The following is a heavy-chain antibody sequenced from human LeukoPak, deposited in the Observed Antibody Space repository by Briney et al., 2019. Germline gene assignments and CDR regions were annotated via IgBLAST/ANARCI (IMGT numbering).Heavy chain of an antibody. D-gene: IGHD5-24*01. CDR3: ARDYKYAFDN. J-gene: IGHJ4*02. CDR2: IGIDSGNT. V-gene: IGHV3-48*01. CDR1: GFTFSSYA. Sequence: GGSLRLSCAASGFTFSSYAMSWVRQAPGKGLEWISYIGIDSGNTNYADSVKGRFTISGDKAKNSLYLQMNSLRVEDTAVYYCARDYKYAFDNWGQGTLVTVSS.